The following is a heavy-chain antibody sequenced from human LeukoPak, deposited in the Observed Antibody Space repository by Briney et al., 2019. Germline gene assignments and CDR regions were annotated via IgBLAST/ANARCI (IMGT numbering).Heavy chain of an antibody. CDR2: ISGSGGST. CDR1: GFTFSSYA. Sequence: GGSLRLSCAASGFTFSSYAMSWVRQAPGKGLEWVSAISGSGGSTYYADSVKGRFTISRDNSKNTLYLQMNSLRAEDTAVCYCAKSSYYGSGSYPIPTDYWGQGTLVTVSS. D-gene: IGHD3-10*01. CDR3: AKSSYYGSGSYPIPTDY. V-gene: IGHV3-23*01. J-gene: IGHJ4*02.